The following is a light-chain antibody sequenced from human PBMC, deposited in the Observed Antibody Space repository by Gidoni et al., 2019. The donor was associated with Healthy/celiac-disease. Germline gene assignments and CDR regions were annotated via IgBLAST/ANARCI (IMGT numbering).Light chain of an antibody. Sequence: DIQMTQSPSSQSASVGDRVTITCRASQSISSYLNWYQQKPGKAPKLLIYAASSLQSGVPSRFSGSGSGTDFTLTISSLQPEDFATYYCQQSYSTPYTLGQGTKLEIK. CDR2: AAS. J-gene: IGKJ2*01. CDR3: QQSYSTPYT. CDR1: QSISSY. V-gene: IGKV1-39*01.